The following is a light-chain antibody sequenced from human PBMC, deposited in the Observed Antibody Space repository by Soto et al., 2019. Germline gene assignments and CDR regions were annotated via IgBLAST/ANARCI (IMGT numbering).Light chain of an antibody. CDR2: DAS. V-gene: IGKV1-12*01. CDR3: QQANTFPLA. CDR1: QTISTY. J-gene: IGKJ1*01. Sequence: DVQMTQSPSSVSASVGDRVTITCRASQTISTYLVWYQQQPGKAPNLLISDASSLQSGVPSRFSGSGSGTDFTLTNTSLQPEDFATYYCQQANTFPLAFGQGTKVEIK.